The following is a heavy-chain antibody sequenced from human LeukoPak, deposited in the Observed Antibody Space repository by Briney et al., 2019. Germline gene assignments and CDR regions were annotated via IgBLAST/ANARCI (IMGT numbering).Heavy chain of an antibody. D-gene: IGHD6-19*01. CDR1: GFTFNRNA. J-gene: IGHJ4*02. V-gene: IGHV3-23*01. Sequence: GGSLRLSCAASGFTFNRNAMSWVRQAPRNGLGWVSTIGGSVERTFYADSVEGRFTISRDNSKNMLHLQMSSLTGEDTALYYCVRRGDASSGWGDHDYWGQGALVTVSS. CDR3: VRRGDASSGWGDHDY. CDR2: IGGSVERT.